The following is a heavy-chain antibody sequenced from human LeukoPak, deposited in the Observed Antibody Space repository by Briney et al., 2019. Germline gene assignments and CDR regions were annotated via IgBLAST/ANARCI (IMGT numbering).Heavy chain of an antibody. D-gene: IGHD3-16*01. CDR2: LSGDGFHA. CDR1: GFTFSSFA. J-gene: IGHJ4*02. Sequence: GGSLRLSCVGSGFTFSSFAMSCVRQAPGKGLEWVSALSGDGFHAYSAESVKGRTTTSRDNSKNTLYLQLNNLRVEDAAVYYCAKGGHDSWGGHWGQGTLVTVSS. V-gene: IGHV3-23*01. CDR3: AKGGHDSWGGH.